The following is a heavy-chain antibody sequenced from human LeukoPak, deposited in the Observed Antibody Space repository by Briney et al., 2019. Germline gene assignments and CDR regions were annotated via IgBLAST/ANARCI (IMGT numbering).Heavy chain of an antibody. V-gene: IGHV5-51*01. CDR3: ARHGPPDYYDSSGYNYFDY. CDR2: IYPDDSDT. CDR1: GYKFTIYW. Sequence: GESLKISCKGSGYKFTIYWIAWVRQMPGKGLETMGIIYPDDSDTRYSPSFQGQVTISADKSISTAYLQWSSLKASDTAMYYCARHGPPDYYDSSGYNYFDYWGQGTLVTVSS. D-gene: IGHD3-22*01. J-gene: IGHJ4*02.